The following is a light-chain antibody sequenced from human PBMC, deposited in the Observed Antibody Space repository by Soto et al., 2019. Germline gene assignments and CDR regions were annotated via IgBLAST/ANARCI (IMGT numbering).Light chain of an antibody. CDR3: SSYTSSTSLDV. CDR2: EVS. Sequence: LTQPASVSGSPGQSITISCTGTSSDVGGYNYVSWYQQHPGKAPKLMIYEVSNRPSGVSIRFSGSKSGNTASLTISGLQAEDEADYYCSSYTSSTSLDVFGTGTKSPS. CDR1: SSDVGGYNY. J-gene: IGLJ1*01. V-gene: IGLV2-14*01.